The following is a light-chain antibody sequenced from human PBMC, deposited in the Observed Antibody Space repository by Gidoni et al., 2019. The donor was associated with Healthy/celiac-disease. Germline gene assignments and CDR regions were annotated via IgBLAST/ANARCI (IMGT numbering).Light chain of an antibody. CDR2: SNG. CDR1: SSNNGAGYD. CDR3: QSCDSSLSGRV. J-gene: IGLJ3*02. Sequence: SVLTQPPSLSGAPGLRVTITRTGSSSNNGAGYDEHWYQQLPGTAPKLLINSNGTRPSGVPDRFSGSRSSTSTSLAITRLQAEDEADYYYQSCDSSLSGRVFGGGTKLTVL. V-gene: IGLV1-40*01.